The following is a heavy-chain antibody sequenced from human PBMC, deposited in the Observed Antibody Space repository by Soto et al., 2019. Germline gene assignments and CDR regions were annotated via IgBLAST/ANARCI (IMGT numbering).Heavy chain of an antibody. V-gene: IGHV5-10-1*01. Sequence: PGESLKISCKGSGYSFTSYWISWVRQMPGKGLEWMGRIDPSDSYTNYSPSFQGHVTISADKSISTAYLQWSSLKASDTAMYYCARQEWLRSYYYYYGMDVWGQGTTVTVSS. D-gene: IGHD5-12*01. CDR1: GYSFTSYW. J-gene: IGHJ6*02. CDR2: IDPSDSYT. CDR3: ARQEWLRSYYYYYGMDV.